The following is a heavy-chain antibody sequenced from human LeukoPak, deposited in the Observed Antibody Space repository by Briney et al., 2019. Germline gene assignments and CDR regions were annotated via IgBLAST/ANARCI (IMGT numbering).Heavy chain of an antibody. D-gene: IGHD2-15*01. Sequence: GASVRVSCKSSGYTFTDYDINWVRQAAGQGLEWMGWMNPNSGNTGYAQKFQGRVTMTRNTSISTAYMELSSLRSEDTAVYYCATTVVVVAATDYWGQGTLVTVSS. CDR2: MNPNSGNT. V-gene: IGHV1-8*02. CDR1: GYTFTDYD. CDR3: ATTVVVVAATDY. J-gene: IGHJ4*02.